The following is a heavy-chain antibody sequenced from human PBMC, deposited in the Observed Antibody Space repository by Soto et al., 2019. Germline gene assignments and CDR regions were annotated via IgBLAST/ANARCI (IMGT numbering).Heavy chain of an antibody. J-gene: IGHJ3*02. Sequence: PSETLSLTCTVSGGSISSGSYYWDWIRQPPGKGLEWIGNVYYSGSTNYNPSLESRVTISVDTSKNQFSLKLSSVTAADTAVYYCARQTDSYYTFDAFDIWXQGTMVTVSS. CDR3: ARQTDSYYTFDAFDI. CDR2: VYYSGST. CDR1: GGSISSGSYY. V-gene: IGHV4-39*01. D-gene: IGHD3-22*01.